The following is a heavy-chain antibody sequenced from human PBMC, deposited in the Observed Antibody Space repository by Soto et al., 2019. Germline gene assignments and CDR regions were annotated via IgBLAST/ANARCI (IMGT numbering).Heavy chain of an antibody. J-gene: IGHJ5*02. D-gene: IGHD6-13*01. CDR3: AKDPRLAAAGPNWFDP. CDR1: GFTFSSYA. Sequence: QVQLVESGGGVVQPGRSLRLFCAASGFTFSSYAMHWVRQAPGKGLEWVAVISYDGSNKYYADSVKGRFTISRDNSKNTLYLQMNSLRAEDTAVYYCAKDPRLAAAGPNWFDPWGQGTLVTVSS. CDR2: ISYDGSNK. V-gene: IGHV3-30-3*01.